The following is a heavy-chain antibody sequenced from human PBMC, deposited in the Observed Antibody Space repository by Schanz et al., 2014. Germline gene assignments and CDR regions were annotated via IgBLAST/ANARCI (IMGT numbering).Heavy chain of an antibody. D-gene: IGHD4-17*01. CDR2: MYINSGST. CDR3: VRDTDYHFDY. J-gene: IGHJ4*02. CDR1: GFTVNTNY. V-gene: IGHV3-53*01. Sequence: EVQLVESGGGLIQPGGSLRLSCAVSGFTVNTNYMSWVRQAPGKGLEWISSMYINSGSTQYADSVKGRFIISRDSSKNTLFLQMNSLTAEDTAVYYCVRDTDYHFDYWGQGTLVTVSS.